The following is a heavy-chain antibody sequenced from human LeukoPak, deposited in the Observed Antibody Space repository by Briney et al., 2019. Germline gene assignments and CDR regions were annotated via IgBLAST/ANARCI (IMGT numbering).Heavy chain of an antibody. D-gene: IGHD3-10*01. Sequence: PSETLSLTCAVSSGSISSGGYSWSWIRQPPGKGLEWIGYIYHSGSTYYNPSLKSRVTISVDRSKNQFSLKLSSVTAADTAVYYCARGSPDYGSGSYLGDWFAPWGQRTLATVSS. CDR3: ARGSPDYGSGSYLGDWFAP. CDR1: SGSISSGGYS. CDR2: IYHSGST. J-gene: IGHJ5*02. V-gene: IGHV4-30-2*01.